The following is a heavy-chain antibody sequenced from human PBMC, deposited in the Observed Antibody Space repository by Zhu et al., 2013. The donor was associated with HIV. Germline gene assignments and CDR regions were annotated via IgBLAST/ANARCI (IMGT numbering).Heavy chain of an antibody. CDR3: ARADRVVIDY. Sequence: QVQLVQSGAEVKKPGASVKVSCKASGYMFAGYYIHWVRQTPGQGLEWMGWINPKSGGTKYAQKFQGRVTMTRDTSIRTVYMELSRLKSDDTAVYYCARADRVVIDYWGQGTLVTVSS. J-gene: IGHJ4*02. V-gene: IGHV1-2*02. CDR1: GYMFAGYY. D-gene: IGHD2-21*01. CDR2: INPKSGGT.